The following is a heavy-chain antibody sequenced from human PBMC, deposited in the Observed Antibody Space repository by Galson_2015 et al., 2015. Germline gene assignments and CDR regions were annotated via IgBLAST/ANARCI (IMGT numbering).Heavy chain of an antibody. CDR1: GYTFTSYG. Sequence: SVKVSCKASGYTFTSYGISWVRQAPGQGLEWMGWISAYNGNTNYAQKLQGRVTMTTDTSTSTAYMELRSLRSDDTAVYYCARIYCGGVCYSGYYYYYGMDVWGKGTTVTVSS. V-gene: IGHV1-18*04. CDR2: ISAYNGNT. D-gene: IGHD2-21*02. CDR3: ARIYCGGVCYSGYYYYYGMDV. J-gene: IGHJ6*04.